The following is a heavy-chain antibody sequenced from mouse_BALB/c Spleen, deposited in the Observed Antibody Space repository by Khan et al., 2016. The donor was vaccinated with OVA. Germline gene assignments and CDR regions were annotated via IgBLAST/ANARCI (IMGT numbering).Heavy chain of an antibody. J-gene: IGHJ3*01. CDR3: ARAGYSPWFAY. CDR2: IDPENGNT. CDR1: GFTIKDYY. Sequence: IQLVQSGAELVRPGALVKLSCKASGFTIKDYYIHWVKQRPEQGLEWIGWIDPENGNTIYDPKFQGKANITADTSSNTAYLHFSSLTSGDTAVYYCARAGYSPWFAYWGQGTLVTVSA. V-gene: IGHV14-1*02. D-gene: IGHD2-3*01.